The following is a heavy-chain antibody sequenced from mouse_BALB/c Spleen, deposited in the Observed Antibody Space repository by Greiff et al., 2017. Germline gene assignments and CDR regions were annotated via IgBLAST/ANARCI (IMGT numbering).Heavy chain of an antibody. D-gene: IGHD4-1*01. Sequence: EVQRVESGGGLVQPGGSRKLSCAASGFTFSSFGMHWVRQAPEKGLEWVAYISSGSSTIYYADTVKGRFTISRDNPKNTLFLQMTSLRSEDTAMYYCAKEAGRAMDYWGQGTSVTVSS. V-gene: IGHV5-17*02. J-gene: IGHJ4*01. CDR3: AKEAGRAMDY. CDR2: ISSGSSTI. CDR1: GFTFSSFG.